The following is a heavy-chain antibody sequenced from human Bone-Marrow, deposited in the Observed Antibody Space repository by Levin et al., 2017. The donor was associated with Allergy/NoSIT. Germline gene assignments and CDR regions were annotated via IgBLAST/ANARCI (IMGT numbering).Heavy chain of an antibody. CDR1: GFTFSIYG. CDR2: VSYDGINK. V-gene: IGHV3-30*18. D-gene: IGHD4-17*01. J-gene: IGHJ4*02. Sequence: GGSLRLSCAASGFTFSIYGMHWVRQTPGLGLEWVAGVSYDGINKYYADSVKGRFTVSRDNSNNTLFLQVNSLRAEDTAIYYCAKDRAFYGDIGTYLDYWGQGTLVTVSS. CDR3: AKDRAFYGDIGTYLDY.